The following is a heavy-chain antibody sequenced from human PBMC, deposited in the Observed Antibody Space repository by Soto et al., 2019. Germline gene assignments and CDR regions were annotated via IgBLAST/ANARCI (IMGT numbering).Heavy chain of an antibody. J-gene: IGHJ3*02. Sequence: GGSLRLSCAASGFTVSSNYMSWVRQAPGKGLEWVSVIYSGGSTYYADSVKGRFTISRDNSKNTLYLQMNSLRAEDTAVYYCARDWKTRIAAAGDPPNDAFDIWGQGTMVTVSS. D-gene: IGHD6-13*01. V-gene: IGHV3-66*01. CDR3: ARDWKTRIAAAGDPPNDAFDI. CDR2: IYSGGST. CDR1: GFTVSSNY.